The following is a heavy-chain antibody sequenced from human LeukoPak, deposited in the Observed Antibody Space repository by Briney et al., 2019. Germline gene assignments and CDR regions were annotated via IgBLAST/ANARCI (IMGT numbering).Heavy chain of an antibody. CDR3: AGLGVGYYRVGPIDY. D-gene: IGHD1-26*01. V-gene: IGHV4-39*07. Sequence: SETLSLTCTVSVSSISSSSYYWGWIRQPPGKGLEWIAIIYYTGNTHYNPSLKSPATITVDTSKNLFSLRLTSVTAADTAVYYCAGLGVGYYRVGPIDYWGQGTLVTVSS. J-gene: IGHJ4*02. CDR2: IYYTGNT. CDR1: VSSISSSSYY.